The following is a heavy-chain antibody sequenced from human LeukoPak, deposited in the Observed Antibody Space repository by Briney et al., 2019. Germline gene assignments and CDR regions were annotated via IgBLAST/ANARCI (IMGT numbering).Heavy chain of an antibody. Sequence: SETLSLTCTVSGGSISSYYWSWIRQPPGKGLEWIGYIYYSGSTNYNPSLKSRVTISVDTSKNQFSLKLSSVTAADTAVYYCAGGALYDYVWGSNNWGQGTLVTVSS. D-gene: IGHD3-16*01. J-gene: IGHJ4*02. CDR1: GGSISSYY. V-gene: IGHV4-59*01. CDR3: AGGALYDYVWGSNN. CDR2: IYYSGST.